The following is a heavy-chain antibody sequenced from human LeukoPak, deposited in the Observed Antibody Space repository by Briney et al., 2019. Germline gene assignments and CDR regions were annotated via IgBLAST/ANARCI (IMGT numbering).Heavy chain of an antibody. Sequence: GGSLRLSCAASGFIFSNAWMAWVRQAPGKGLEWVVRIKSKTDGGTTDYAAPVKGRFTISRDDSKNTLYLQMNSLKTEDTAVYFCATSSGWTGTFDYWGQGTLVTVSS. CDR3: ATSSGWTGTFDY. J-gene: IGHJ4*02. V-gene: IGHV3-15*01. D-gene: IGHD6-19*01. CDR2: IKSKTDGGTT. CDR1: GFIFSNAW.